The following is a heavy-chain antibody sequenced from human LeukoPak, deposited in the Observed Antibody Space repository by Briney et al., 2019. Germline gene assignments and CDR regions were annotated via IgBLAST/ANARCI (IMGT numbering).Heavy chain of an antibody. V-gene: IGHV4-59*01. CDR1: GVSISSYY. J-gene: IGHJ4*02. CDR2: IYYSGST. Sequence: SETLSLTCTVSGVSISSYYWSWIRQPPGKGLEWIGYIYYSGSTNYNPSLKSRVTISVDTSKNQFSLKLSSVTAADTAVYYCASYSYYYDSSGYFDYWGRGTLVTVSS. CDR3: ASYSYYYDSSGYFDY. D-gene: IGHD3-22*01.